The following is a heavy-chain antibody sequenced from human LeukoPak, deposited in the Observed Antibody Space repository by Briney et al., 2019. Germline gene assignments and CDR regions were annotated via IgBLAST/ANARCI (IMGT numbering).Heavy chain of an antibody. J-gene: IGHJ4*02. CDR2: INPHNGDT. V-gene: IGHV1-2*02. Sequence: ASVKVSCKASGYTFIGYYLHWVRQAPGQGVEWMGWINPHNGDTNYAQKFQGRVTMTRDTSITTAYMELRRLKSDDTAVYYCATVRDIVVGGGPYYFDYWGQGTLVTVSS. D-gene: IGHD2-15*01. CDR1: GYTFIGYY. CDR3: ATVRDIVVGGGPYYFDY.